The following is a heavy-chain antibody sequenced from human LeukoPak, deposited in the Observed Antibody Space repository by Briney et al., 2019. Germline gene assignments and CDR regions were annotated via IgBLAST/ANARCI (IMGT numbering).Heavy chain of an antibody. D-gene: IGHD3-22*01. J-gene: IGHJ4*02. V-gene: IGHV3-23*01. Sequence: GGSLRLSCAASGFTFSSYAMSWVRQAPGGGVEWVSAISGSGGSTYYADPVKGRFTISRDNSKNTLYLQMNSLRAEDTAVYYSAKDQSDDYDSSGYNYWGQGTLVTVSS. CDR1: GFTFSSYA. CDR2: ISGSGGST. CDR3: AKDQSDDYDSSGYNY.